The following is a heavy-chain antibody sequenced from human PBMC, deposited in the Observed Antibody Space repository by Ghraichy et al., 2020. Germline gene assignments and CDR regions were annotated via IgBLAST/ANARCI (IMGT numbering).Heavy chain of an antibody. J-gene: IGHJ4*02. Sequence: ASVKVSCKASGYTFTSYGISWVRQAPGQGLEWMGWISAYNGNTNYAQKLQGRVTMTTDTSTSTAYMELRSLRSDDTAVYYCARDPVLAAAARPLDYWGQGTLVTVSS. CDR3: ARDPVLAAAARPLDY. D-gene: IGHD6-13*01. CDR1: GYTFTSYG. V-gene: IGHV1-18*01. CDR2: ISAYNGNT.